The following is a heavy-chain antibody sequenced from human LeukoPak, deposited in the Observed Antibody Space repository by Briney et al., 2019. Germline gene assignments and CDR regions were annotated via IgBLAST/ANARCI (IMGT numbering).Heavy chain of an antibody. V-gene: IGHV3-30-3*01. CDR2: IAYDGNNK. CDR3: ARDENWGSTHC. D-gene: IGHD7-27*01. J-gene: IGHJ4*02. CDR1: GFTFNTYA. Sequence: GGSLRLSCAASGFTFNTYAMHWVRQAPGKGLEWVAVIAYDGNNKYYADSVKGRFTVSRDNSRHTLYLQMNSLRAEDTALYFCARDENWGSTHCWGQGTLVTVSS.